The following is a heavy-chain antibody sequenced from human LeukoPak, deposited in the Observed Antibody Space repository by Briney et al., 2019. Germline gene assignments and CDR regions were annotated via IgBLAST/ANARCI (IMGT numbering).Heavy chain of an antibody. Sequence: PGGSLRLSCAASGFTFSNYWMTWVRQAPGKGLEWVASIKFDGSEKYYVDSVKGRFTISRDNRKNLLHLQMNSLRPDDSAVYYCVKDLGSAITSALALDVWGQGTTVTVSS. CDR3: VKDLGSAITSALALDV. J-gene: IGHJ6*02. D-gene: IGHD2-15*01. CDR2: IKFDGSEK. CDR1: GFTFSNYW. V-gene: IGHV3-7*03.